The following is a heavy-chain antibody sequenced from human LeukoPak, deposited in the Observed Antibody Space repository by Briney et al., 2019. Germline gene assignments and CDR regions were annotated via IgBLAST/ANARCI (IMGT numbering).Heavy chain of an antibody. Sequence: GGSLRLSCAASGFTFSTDIMNWVRQAPGKGLHWVSSISPSGTDIYYADSVKGRFTISRDNAKNSLYLHMNSLRAEDTAVYYCARAGPLLTMGGYWGQGTLVTVSS. D-gene: IGHD2/OR15-2a*01. V-gene: IGHV3-21*01. CDR1: GFTFSTDI. CDR3: ARAGPLLTMGGY. CDR2: ISPSGTDI. J-gene: IGHJ4*02.